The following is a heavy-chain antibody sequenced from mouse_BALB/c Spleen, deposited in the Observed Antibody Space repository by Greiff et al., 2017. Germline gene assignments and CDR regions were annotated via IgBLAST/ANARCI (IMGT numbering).Heavy chain of an antibody. J-gene: IGHJ1*01. CDR2: INPYNGDT. D-gene: IGHD1-1*01. V-gene: IGHV1-20*02. CDR3: ARGYYYGSSYWYFDV. CDR1: GYSFTGYF. Sequence: EVKLVESGPELVKPGASVKISCKASGYSFTGYFMNWVMQSHGKSLEWIGRINPYNGDTFYNQKFKGKATLTVDKSSSTAHMELRSLASEDSAVYYCARGYYYGSSYWYFDVWGAGTTVTVSS.